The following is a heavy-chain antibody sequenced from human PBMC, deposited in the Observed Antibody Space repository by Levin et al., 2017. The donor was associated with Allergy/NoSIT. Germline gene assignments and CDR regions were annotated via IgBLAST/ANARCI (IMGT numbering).Heavy chain of an antibody. CDR1: GFTFDNFG. CDR3: TRIYCSRSSCYAVYFEH. J-gene: IGHJ1*01. CDR2: IRSKAYGGTT. D-gene: IGHD2-2*01. V-gene: IGHV3-49*04. Sequence: LTGGSLRLSCTVSGFTFDNFGMTWVRQAPGKGLEWVGLIRSKAYGGTTEYAASVKGRSTISRDDSKTIAYLQMNSLKTEDTAVYYCTRIYCSRSSCYAVYFEHWGQGTLVTVSS.